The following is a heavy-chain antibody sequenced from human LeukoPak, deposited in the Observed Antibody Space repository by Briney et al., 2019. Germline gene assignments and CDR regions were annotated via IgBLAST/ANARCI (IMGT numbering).Heavy chain of an antibody. CDR1: GGSISSSY. D-gene: IGHD3-10*01. V-gene: IGHV4-4*07. CDR3: AGFGAGSYY. J-gene: IGHJ4*02. Sequence: SETLSLTCTVSGGSISSSYCSWIRQPAGKGLEWIGRIYTTGSTDSTDFNPSLKSRVTMSVDTSENQFSLKLGSVTAADTAVYYCAGFGAGSYYWGQGTLVTVSS. CDR2: IYTTGSTDST.